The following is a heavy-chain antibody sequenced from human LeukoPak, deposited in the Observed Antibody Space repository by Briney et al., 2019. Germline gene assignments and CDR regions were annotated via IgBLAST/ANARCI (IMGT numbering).Heavy chain of an antibody. CDR1: GGSFSGYY. Sequence: PSETLSLTCAVYGGSFSGYYWSWIRQPPGKGLEWIGEINHSGSTNYNPSLKSRVTISVDTSKNQFSLKLSSVTAADTAVYYCARIRGQRYPVDYWGQGTLVTVSS. D-gene: IGHD6-25*01. CDR2: INHSGST. J-gene: IGHJ4*02. CDR3: ARIRGQRYPVDY. V-gene: IGHV4-34*01.